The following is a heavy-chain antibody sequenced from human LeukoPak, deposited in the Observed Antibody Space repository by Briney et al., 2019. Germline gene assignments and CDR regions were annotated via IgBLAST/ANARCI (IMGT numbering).Heavy chain of an antibody. D-gene: IGHD6-19*01. Sequence: PGGSLRLSCAASGFTFGNFWMSWVRQAPGRGLQWVASMKGDGSHIYYVDSVKGRFTISRDNARNSLYLQMNSLRAEDTAVYYCAKDGSSGWYSIDYWGQGTLVTVSS. CDR1: GFTFGNFW. CDR2: MKGDGSHI. CDR3: AKDGSSGWYSIDY. V-gene: IGHV3-7*01. J-gene: IGHJ4*02.